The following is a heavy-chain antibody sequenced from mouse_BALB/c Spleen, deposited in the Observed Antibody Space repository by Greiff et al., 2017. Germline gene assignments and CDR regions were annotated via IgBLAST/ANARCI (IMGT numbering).Heavy chain of an antibody. CDR2: IYPGSGNT. CDR3: ARENGNYFDY. CDR1: GYTFTDYY. D-gene: IGHD2-1*01. V-gene: IGHV1-77*01. Sequence: VKLQQSGAELARPGASVKLSCKASGYTFTDYYINWVKQRTGQGLEWIGEIYPGSGNTYYNEKFKGKATLTADKSSSTAYMQLSSLTSEDSAVYFCARENGNYFDYWGQGTTLTVSS. J-gene: IGHJ2*01.